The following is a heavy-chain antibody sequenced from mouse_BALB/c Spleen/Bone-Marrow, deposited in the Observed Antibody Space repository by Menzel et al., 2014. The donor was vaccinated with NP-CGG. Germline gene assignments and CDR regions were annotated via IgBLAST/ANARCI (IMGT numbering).Heavy chain of an antibody. J-gene: IGHJ3*01. CDR1: GFNIKDTY. V-gene: IGHV14-3*02. Sequence: VQLQQSGAVLVKPGASVKLSCTASGFNIKDTYMHWVKQRPEQGLEWIGRIDPANGNTKYGPKFQGRATITADTSSNTAYLQLSSLTSEDTAVYYCASYYRYDRRFAYWGQGTLVTVSA. CDR2: IDPANGNT. D-gene: IGHD2-14*01. CDR3: ASYYRYDRRFAY.